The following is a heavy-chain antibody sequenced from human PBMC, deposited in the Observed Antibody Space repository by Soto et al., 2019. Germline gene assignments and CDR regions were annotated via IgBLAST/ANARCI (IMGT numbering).Heavy chain of an antibody. V-gene: IGHV1-2*02. D-gene: IGHD6-19*01. CDR1: GYILTAYS. CDR3: AREASAVISLDY. J-gene: IGHJ4*02. Sequence: RASVKVSCKASGYILTAYSMHWVRQAPGQGLEWVGWFNPNSGDTIYAQKFQGRVTLTGDTSISTAYMELYSLTSDDTTVYYCAREASAVISLDYWGQGTLVTVSS. CDR2: FNPNSGDT.